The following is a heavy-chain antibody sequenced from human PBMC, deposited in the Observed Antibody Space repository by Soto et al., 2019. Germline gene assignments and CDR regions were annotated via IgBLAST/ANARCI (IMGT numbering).Heavy chain of an antibody. Sequence: SVKVSCKASGDVFRSYGINWVRQAPGQGLEWMGGIIPISGTTNYTQKFQGRVAITADESTDTVYMELSRLRSEDTAVYFCARVRCFNGLCHTADYGMDVWGQGTTVTVSS. CDR3: ARVRCFNGLCHTADYGMDV. V-gene: IGHV1-69*13. J-gene: IGHJ6*02. D-gene: IGHD2-8*01. CDR1: GDVFRSYG. CDR2: IIPISGTT.